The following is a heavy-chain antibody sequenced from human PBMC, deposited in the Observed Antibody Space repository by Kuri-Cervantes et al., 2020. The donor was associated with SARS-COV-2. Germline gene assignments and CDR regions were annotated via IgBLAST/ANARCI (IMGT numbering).Heavy chain of an antibody. Sequence: GSLRLSCSVSRASINTNFWTWIRQPPGKGLEWIGDVHSSGSTNYNPSLKSRVTISVDTSRSQLSLTLHSVTAADTAVYYCARDGGTSIAAAGMEYAFDIWGQGTMVTVSS. CDR1: RASINTNF. J-gene: IGHJ3*02. CDR2: VHSSGST. D-gene: IGHD6-13*01. CDR3: ARDGGTSIAAAGMEYAFDI. V-gene: IGHV4-59*12.